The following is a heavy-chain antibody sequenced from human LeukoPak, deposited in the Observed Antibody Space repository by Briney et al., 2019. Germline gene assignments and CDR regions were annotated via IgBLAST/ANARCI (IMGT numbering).Heavy chain of an antibody. CDR2: ISYDGTNN. V-gene: IGHV3-30-3*01. J-gene: IGHJ6*03. CDR3: AKGPDIVVPFPYYMDV. Sequence: GGSLRLSCAASGFTFSSYAMHWVRQAPGKGLEWVAIISYDGTNNYYADSVKGRFTISRDNSKNTLYLQMNSLRAEDTAVYYCAKGPDIVVPFPYYMDVWGKGTTVTVSS. D-gene: IGHD2-2*01. CDR1: GFTFSSYA.